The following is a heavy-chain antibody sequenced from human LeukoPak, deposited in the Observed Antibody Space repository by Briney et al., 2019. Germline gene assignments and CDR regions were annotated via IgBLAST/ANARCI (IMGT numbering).Heavy chain of an antibody. D-gene: IGHD1-26*01. Sequence: GASVKVSCKASGYTFTSYGISWVRQAPGQGLEWMGWISAYNGNTNYAQKLQGRVTMTTDTSTSTAYMELRSLRSDDTAVYYCARDLYSVGEARFIDYWGQGTLVTVSS. V-gene: IGHV1-18*01. CDR1: GYTFTSYG. J-gene: IGHJ4*02. CDR2: ISAYNGNT. CDR3: ARDLYSVGEARFIDY.